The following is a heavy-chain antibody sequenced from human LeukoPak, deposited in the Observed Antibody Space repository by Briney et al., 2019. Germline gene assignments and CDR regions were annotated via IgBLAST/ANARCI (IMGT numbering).Heavy chain of an antibody. Sequence: PSETLSLTCAVYGGSFSGYYWSWIRQPPGKGLEWIGEINHSGSTNYNPSLKSRVTISVDTSKNQFSLKLSSVTAADTAVYYCARQYYYDSSGYTEPAYWGQGTLVTVSS. D-gene: IGHD3-22*01. V-gene: IGHV4-34*01. CDR3: ARQYYYDSSGYTEPAY. CDR1: GGSFSGYY. CDR2: INHSGST. J-gene: IGHJ4*02.